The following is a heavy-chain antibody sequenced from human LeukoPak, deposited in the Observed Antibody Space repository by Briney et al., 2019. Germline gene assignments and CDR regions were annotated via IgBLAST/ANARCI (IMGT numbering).Heavy chain of an antibody. V-gene: IGHV1-2*02. Sequence: GASVKVSCKASGYTLTGYYMHWVRQAPGQGLEWMGWINPNSGGTNYAQKFQGRVTMTRDTSISTAYMELSRLRSDDTAVNYCARDRTRTGYSSGWYHDYWGQGTLVTVSS. CDR2: INPNSGGT. J-gene: IGHJ4*02. CDR1: GYTLTGYY. D-gene: IGHD6-19*01. CDR3: ARDRTRTGYSSGWYHDY.